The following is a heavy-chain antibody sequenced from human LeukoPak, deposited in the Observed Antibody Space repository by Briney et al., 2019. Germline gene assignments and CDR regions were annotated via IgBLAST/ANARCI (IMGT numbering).Heavy chain of an antibody. Sequence: GGSLRLSCTDSGFTFSSYGMHWVRQAPGKGLEWVAFIRYDGSNKYYADSVKGRFTISRDNSKNTLYLQMNSLRAEDTAVYYCAKDAKGYCSSTSCYPPDIWGQGTMVTVSS. D-gene: IGHD2-2*01. CDR2: IRYDGSNK. J-gene: IGHJ3*02. CDR3: AKDAKGYCSSTSCYPPDI. V-gene: IGHV3-30*02. CDR1: GFTFSSYG.